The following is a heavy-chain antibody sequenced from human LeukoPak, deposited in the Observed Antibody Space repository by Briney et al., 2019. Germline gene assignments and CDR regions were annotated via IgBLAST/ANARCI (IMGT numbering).Heavy chain of an antibody. J-gene: IGHJ5*02. CDR1: GFTFSSYS. Sequence: GGSLRLSCAASGFTFSSYSMNWVRQAPRPGLEWVSSISSSSSYRYYADSVKGRFTISRDNAKNSLYLKMNSLRAEETAVYYCARDVLYYYGSGSSAGWFDPWGQGTLVTVSS. D-gene: IGHD3-10*01. CDR3: ARDVLYYYGSGSSAGWFDP. V-gene: IGHV3-21*01. CDR2: ISSSSSYR.